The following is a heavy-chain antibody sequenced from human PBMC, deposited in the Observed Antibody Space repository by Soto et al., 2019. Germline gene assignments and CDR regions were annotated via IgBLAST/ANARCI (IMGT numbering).Heavy chain of an antibody. J-gene: IGHJ5*02. CDR2: TYYSSKWYN. Sequence: QVQLQQSGPGLVQPSQTLSLTCAISGDSVSSNSATWNWIRQSPSRGLEWLGRTYYSSKWYNEYAVSVKSRXGILPXXSKNQFSLHLNSVTPEDTAVYSCARATHGAHWFDPWGQGTLVTVSS. V-gene: IGHV6-1*01. CDR3: ARATHGAHWFDP. D-gene: IGHD2-8*01. CDR1: GDSVSSNSAT.